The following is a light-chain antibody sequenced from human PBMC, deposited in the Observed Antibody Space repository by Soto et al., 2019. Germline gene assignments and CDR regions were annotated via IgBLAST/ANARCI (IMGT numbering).Light chain of an antibody. CDR2: GAS. Sequence: EIVLTQSPGTLSLSPGERATLSCRASQSVSSSYLAWYQQKTGQAPRLIIYGASDRDTGIPDRFSGSGSGTDFALTISRLEPEDFAVYYCQQYGSSPYTFGQGTKLEIK. V-gene: IGKV3-20*01. J-gene: IGKJ2*01. CDR1: QSVSSSY. CDR3: QQYGSSPYT.